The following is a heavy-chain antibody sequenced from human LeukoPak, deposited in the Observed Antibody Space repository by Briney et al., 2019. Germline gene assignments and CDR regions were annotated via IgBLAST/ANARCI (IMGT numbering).Heavy chain of an antibody. CDR2: IYYSGST. V-gene: IGHV4-59*01. D-gene: IGHD5-12*01. CDR3: ARCTGYRLEDYFDY. J-gene: IGHJ4*02. Sequence: SETLSLTCTVSGGSISSYYWSWIRQPAGKGLEWSGYIYYSGSTNYNPSLKSRVTISVETSKNEFSLKLRSVTAADTAVYYGARCTGYRLEDYFDYWGQGTLVTVSS. CDR1: GGSISSYY.